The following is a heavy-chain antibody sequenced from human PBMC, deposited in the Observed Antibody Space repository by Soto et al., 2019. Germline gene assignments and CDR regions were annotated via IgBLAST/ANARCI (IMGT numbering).Heavy chain of an antibody. D-gene: IGHD6-13*01. CDR2: INRGGDS. J-gene: IGHJ4*02. CDR3: ARGRRGRTSTWSDF. Sequence: QVQLQQWGAGLLKPSETLSLTCAVYGGSFTGYSWTWIRQPPGKGLEWIGEINRGGDSTYNPSLNSRFTISVDTSKNQFSLKLTSVTAADTAVYYCARGRRGRTSTWSDFWGQGTLVTVSS. CDR1: GGSFTGYS. V-gene: IGHV4-34*01.